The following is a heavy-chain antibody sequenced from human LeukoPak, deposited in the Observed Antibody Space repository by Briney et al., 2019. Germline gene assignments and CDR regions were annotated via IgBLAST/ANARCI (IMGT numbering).Heavy chain of an antibody. CDR2: INPSGGST. D-gene: IGHD3-22*01. CDR1: GYTFTSYY. Sequence: ASVKVSCKASGYTFTSYYMHWVRQAPGQGLEWMGIINPSGGSTSYAQKFQGRVTMTRDTSTSTVYMELSSLRSEDTAVYYCAREGYYDSSGYLDTFDYWGQGTLVTVSS. CDR3: AREGYYDSSGYLDTFDY. V-gene: IGHV1-46*01. J-gene: IGHJ4*02.